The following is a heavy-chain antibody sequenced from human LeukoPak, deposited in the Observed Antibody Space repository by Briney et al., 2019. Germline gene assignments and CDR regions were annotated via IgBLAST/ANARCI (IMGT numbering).Heavy chain of an antibody. V-gene: IGHV5-51*01. J-gene: IGHJ4*02. D-gene: IGHD2-15*01. Sequence: GESLKISCKGSGYNFTTYWIGWVRQMPGKGLEWMGLIYPGDSDTRYSPSFQGQVTISADKSISTAYLQWSSLRASDTAMYYCARRGYCSGGSCYFSSYYFDYWGQGTLVTVSS. CDR3: ARRGYCSGGSCYFSSYYFDY. CDR1: GYNFTTYW. CDR2: IYPGDSDT.